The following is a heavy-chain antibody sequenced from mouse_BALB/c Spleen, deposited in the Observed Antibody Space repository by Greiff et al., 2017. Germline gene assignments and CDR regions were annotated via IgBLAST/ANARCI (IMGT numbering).Heavy chain of an antibody. CDR3: ARQGSTMITTADWYFDV. V-gene: IGHV5-6*02. Sequence: DVKLVESGGDLVKPGGSLKLSCAASGFTFSSYGMSWVRQTPDKRLEWVATISSGGSYTYYPDSVKGRFTISRDNAKNTLYLQMSSLKSEDTAMYYCARQGSTMITTADWYFDVWGAGTTVTVSS. D-gene: IGHD2-4*01. CDR2: ISSGGSYT. CDR1: GFTFSSYG. J-gene: IGHJ1*01.